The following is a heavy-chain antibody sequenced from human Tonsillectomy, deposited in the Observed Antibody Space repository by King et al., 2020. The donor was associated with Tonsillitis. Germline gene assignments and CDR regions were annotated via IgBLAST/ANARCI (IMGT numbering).Heavy chain of an antibody. CDR3: ARAGRGYSYGF. D-gene: IGHD5-18*01. V-gene: IGHV1-69*09. J-gene: IGHJ4*02. CDR2: IIPMLDIT. CDR1: GGTFSNYA. Sequence: QLVQSGAEVRKPGSSVKVSCKASGGTFSNYAISWVRQAPGQGLEWMGRIIPMLDITNYAQKFQGRVTITGEKSTSTAYMELSSLRSEDTAVYYCARAGRGYSYGFWGQGTLVTVSS.